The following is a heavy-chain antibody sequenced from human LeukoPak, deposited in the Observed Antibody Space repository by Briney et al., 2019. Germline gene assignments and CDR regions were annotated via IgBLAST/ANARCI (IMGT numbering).Heavy chain of an antibody. CDR3: ARGGTVVLGY. J-gene: IGHJ4*02. CDR1: GGSISSGGYY. D-gene: IGHD3-10*01. CDR2: IYYSGST. Sequence: SQTLSLTCTVSGGSISSGGYYWSWIRQHSGKGLEWIGYIYYSGSTYYNPSLKSRVTISVDTSKNQFSLKLSSVTAEDTAVYYCARGGTVVLGYWGQGTLVTVSS. V-gene: IGHV4-30-4*01.